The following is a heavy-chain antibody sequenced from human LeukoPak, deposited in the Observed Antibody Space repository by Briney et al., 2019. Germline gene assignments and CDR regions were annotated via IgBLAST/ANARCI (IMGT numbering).Heavy chain of an antibody. CDR3: VRDAMRGGDFDY. CDR1: GFALSSHW. J-gene: IGHJ4*02. V-gene: IGHV3-7*03. Sequence: GGSLRLSCAASGFALSSHWMTWVRQVPGRGPGWVANVNRDGSETYYLDSVKGRFTISKDNAKNSLYLQMNSLRAEDTAVYFCVRDAMRGGDFDYWGQGTLVTVS. CDR2: VNRDGSET. D-gene: IGHD2-15*01.